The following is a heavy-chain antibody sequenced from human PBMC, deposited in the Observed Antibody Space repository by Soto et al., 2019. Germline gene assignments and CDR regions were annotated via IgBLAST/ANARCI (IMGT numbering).Heavy chain of an antibody. CDR1: GFSLSTSGVG. V-gene: IGHV2-5*02. Sequence: QITLKESGPPLVRPTQTLTLTCTVSGFSLSTSGVGVAWIRQPPGKALEWLGIIYWDDDERYSPSLRSRLTSTKDTSLNQVVLRMTNMDPLDTATYYCAHSDPEGWALEYWGQGLLVTVSS. J-gene: IGHJ4*02. CDR2: IYWDDDE. CDR3: AHSDPEGWALEY.